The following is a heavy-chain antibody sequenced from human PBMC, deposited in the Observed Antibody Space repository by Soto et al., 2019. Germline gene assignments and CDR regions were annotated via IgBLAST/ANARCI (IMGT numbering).Heavy chain of an antibody. D-gene: IGHD5-12*01. Sequence: ASVKVSCKASGYTFTCYYMHWVRQAPGQGLEWMGWINPNSGGTNYAQKFQGWVTMTRDTSISTAYMELSRLRSDDTAVYYCAACIVATIGAFDIWGQGTMVTVSS. CDR1: GYTFTCYY. CDR2: INPNSGGT. CDR3: AACIVATIGAFDI. V-gene: IGHV1-2*04. J-gene: IGHJ3*02.